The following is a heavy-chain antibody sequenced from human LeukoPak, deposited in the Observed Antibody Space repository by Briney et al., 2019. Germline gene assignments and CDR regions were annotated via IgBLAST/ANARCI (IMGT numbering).Heavy chain of an antibody. D-gene: IGHD3-22*01. CDR1: GFTFSSYA. CDR2: ISGSGGST. CDR3: AKNDDSSGYPLKNYFDY. Sequence: GGSLRLSCAASGFTFSSYAMNWVRQAPGKGLEWVSAISGSGGSTYYADSVKGRFTISRDNSKNTLYLQMNSLRAEDTAVYYCAKNDDSSGYPLKNYFDYWGQGTLVTVSS. V-gene: IGHV3-23*01. J-gene: IGHJ4*02.